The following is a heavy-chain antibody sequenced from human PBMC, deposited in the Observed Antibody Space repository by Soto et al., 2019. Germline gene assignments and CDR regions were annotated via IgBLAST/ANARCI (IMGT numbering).Heavy chain of an antibody. D-gene: IGHD3-22*01. CDR1: GFTFSTYS. Sequence: GGSLRLSCAASGFTFSTYSMNWVRQAPGKVLEWVSSISSSGTYIYSGDSLEGRFTISRDNAKNSLYLQMNSLRAEDTAVYYCARAGYYHDNTGFYYFDYWGQGTLVTVSS. CDR2: ISSSGTYI. V-gene: IGHV3-21*01. J-gene: IGHJ4*02. CDR3: ARAGYYHDNTGFYYFDY.